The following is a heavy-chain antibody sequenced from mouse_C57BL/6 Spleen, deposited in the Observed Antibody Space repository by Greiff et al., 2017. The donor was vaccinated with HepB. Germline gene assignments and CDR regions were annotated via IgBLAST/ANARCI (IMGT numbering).Heavy chain of an antibody. CDR2: IDPSDSYT. Sequence: QVQLKQPGAELVKPGASVKLSCKASGYTFTSYWMQWVKQRPGQGLEWIGEIDPSDSYTNYNQKFKGKATLTVDTSSSTAYMQLSSLTSEDSAVYYCARGEVYGNYAWFAYWGQGTLVTVSA. J-gene: IGHJ3*01. CDR1: GYTFTSYW. D-gene: IGHD2-1*01. CDR3: ARGEVYGNYAWFAY. V-gene: IGHV1-50*01.